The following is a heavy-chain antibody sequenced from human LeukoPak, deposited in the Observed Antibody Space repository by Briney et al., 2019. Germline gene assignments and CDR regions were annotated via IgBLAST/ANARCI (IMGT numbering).Heavy chain of an antibody. J-gene: IGHJ4*02. Sequence: PGGSLRLPCAASGFTFSSYAMSWVRQAPGRGLEWVSAISGSNTRTYYADSVKGRFTISRDNSKNTLFLQMNSLRVEDTAVYYCAKEIPRIVGVEEWGQGTLVTVSS. CDR3: AKEIPRIVGVEE. CDR2: ISGSNTRT. CDR1: GFTFSSYA. V-gene: IGHV3-23*01. D-gene: IGHD1-26*01.